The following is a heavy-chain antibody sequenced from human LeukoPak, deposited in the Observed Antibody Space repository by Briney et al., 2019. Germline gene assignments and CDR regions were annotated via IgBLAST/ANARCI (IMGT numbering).Heavy chain of an antibody. CDR2: IKQDGSEK. CDR3: AREGSGSLWAHYYMDV. Sequence: SGGSLRLSCAASGFTFSSYWMSWVRQAPGKGLEWAANIKQDGSEKYYVDSVKGRFTISRDNAKNSLYLQMNSLRAEDTAVYYCAREGSGSLWAHYYMDVWGKGTTVTVSS. D-gene: IGHD3-10*01. J-gene: IGHJ6*03. V-gene: IGHV3-7*03. CDR1: GFTFSSYW.